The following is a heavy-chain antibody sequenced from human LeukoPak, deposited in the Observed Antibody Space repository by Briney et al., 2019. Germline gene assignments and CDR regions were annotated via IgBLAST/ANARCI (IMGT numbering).Heavy chain of an antibody. J-gene: IGHJ6*02. Sequence: SETLSLTCTVSGGSLSSYYGPWIGQPPGRGLEGLGYIYYSGSTNYNPSLKSRVTISVDTSKKHFSLKLSSVTAADTAVYYCARHFAGPGTYTPYYGMDVWGQGTTVTVS. CDR1: GGSLSSYY. V-gene: IGHV4-59*08. CDR2: IYYSGST. CDR3: ARHFAGPGTYTPYYGMDV. D-gene: IGHD3-3*01.